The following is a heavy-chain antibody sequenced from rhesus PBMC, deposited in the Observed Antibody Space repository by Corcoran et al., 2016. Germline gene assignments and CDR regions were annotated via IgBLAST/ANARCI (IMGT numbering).Heavy chain of an antibody. J-gene: IGHJ4*01. CDR3: AREVA. CDR1: GSPISSHW. D-gene: IGHD2-33*01. V-gene: IGHV4-80*01. Sequence: QVQLQESGPGLVKPSETLSLTCAVSGSPISSHWWSWLRQPPGKGMEWMGEINGKSGSTYSNPSLKSRVTISKDASKNQFSLRLGSVTAADTAVYYCAREVAWGQGVLVTVSS. CDR2: INGKSGST.